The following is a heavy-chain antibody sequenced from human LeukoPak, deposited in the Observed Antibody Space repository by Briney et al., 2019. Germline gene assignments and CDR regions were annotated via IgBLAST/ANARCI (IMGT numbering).Heavy chain of an antibody. V-gene: IGHV3-23*01. CDR1: GFTFSSYA. CDR2: ISGSGGST. CDR3: ARYTIVADAFDI. J-gene: IGHJ3*02. Sequence: GGSLRLSCAASGFTFSSYAMSWVRQAPGKGLEWVSAISGSGGSTYYADSVKGRFTISRDNSKNTLYLQTNSLRAEDTAVYYCARYTIVADAFDIWGQGTMVTVSS. D-gene: IGHD3-22*01.